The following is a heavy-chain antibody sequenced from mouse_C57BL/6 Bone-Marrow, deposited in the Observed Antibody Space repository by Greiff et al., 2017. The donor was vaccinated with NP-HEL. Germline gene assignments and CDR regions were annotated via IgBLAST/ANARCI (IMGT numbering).Heavy chain of an antibody. CDR2: INPNNGGT. J-gene: IGHJ4*01. Sequence: EVQLQQSGPELVKPGASVKISCKASGYTFTDYYMNWVKQSHGKSLEWIGDINPNNGGTSYNQKFKGKATLTVDKSSSTAYMELRSLTSEDSAVYYCARERIYDGYYYAMDYWGQGTSVTVSS. CDR1: GYTFTDYY. CDR3: ARERIYDGYYYAMDY. D-gene: IGHD2-2*01. V-gene: IGHV1-26*01.